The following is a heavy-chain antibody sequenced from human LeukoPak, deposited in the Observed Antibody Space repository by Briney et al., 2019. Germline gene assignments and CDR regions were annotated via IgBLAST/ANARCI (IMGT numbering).Heavy chain of an antibody. CDR3: ARAPPVTMIVVEYFQH. V-gene: IGHV3-11*04. CDR2: ISTTAGTI. Sequence: GGSLRLSCAASGFTFSDYYMSWIRQAPGKGLEWVSYISTTAGTIYYADSVKGRFTISRDNAKNSLYLQMNSLRAEDTAVYYCARAPPVTMIVVEYFQHWGQGTLVTVSS. J-gene: IGHJ1*01. CDR1: GFTFSDYY. D-gene: IGHD3-22*01.